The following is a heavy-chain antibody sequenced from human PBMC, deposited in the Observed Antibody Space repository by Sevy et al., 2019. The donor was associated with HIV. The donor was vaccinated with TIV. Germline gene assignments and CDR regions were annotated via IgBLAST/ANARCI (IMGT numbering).Heavy chain of an antibody. V-gene: IGHV4-39*01. J-gene: IGHJ6*02. CDR2: IYYSGST. D-gene: IGHD3-3*01. CDR1: GGSISSSSYY. Sequence: SETLSLTCTVSGGSISSSSYYWGWIRQPPGKGLEWIGSIYYSGSTYYNPSLKSRVTISVDTSKNQFSLKLSSVTAADTAVYSCARHAIDFWSEDLYGMDVWGQGTTVTVSS. CDR3: ARHAIDFWSEDLYGMDV.